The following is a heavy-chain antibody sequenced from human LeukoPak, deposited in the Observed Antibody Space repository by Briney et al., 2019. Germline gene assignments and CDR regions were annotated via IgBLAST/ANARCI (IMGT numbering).Heavy chain of an antibody. Sequence: ASVEVSCKVSGYTLTELSMHWVRQAPGKGLEWMGGFDPEEGETIYAQKFQGRVTMTEDTSTDTAYMKLSSLRSEDTAVYYCATGYSSGWLRMDVWGQGTTVTVPS. J-gene: IGHJ6*02. CDR3: ATGYSSGWLRMDV. CDR2: FDPEEGET. V-gene: IGHV1-24*01. D-gene: IGHD6-19*01. CDR1: GYTLTELS.